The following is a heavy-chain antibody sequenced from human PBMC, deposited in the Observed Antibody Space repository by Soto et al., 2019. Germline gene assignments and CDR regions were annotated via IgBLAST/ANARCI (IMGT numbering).Heavy chain of an antibody. J-gene: IGHJ4*02. D-gene: IGHD3-9*01. CDR1: GFTFSSYA. CDR2: ISYDGSNK. V-gene: IGHV3-30-3*01. CDR3: ARDGGYDDILTGYPSDY. Sequence: QVQLVESGGGVVQPGRSLRLSCAASGFTFSSYAMHWVRQAPGKGLEWVAVISYDGSNKYYADSVTGRFTISRDNSKNTLYLQMNSLRAEDTAVYYCARDGGYDDILTGYPSDYWGQGTLVTVSS.